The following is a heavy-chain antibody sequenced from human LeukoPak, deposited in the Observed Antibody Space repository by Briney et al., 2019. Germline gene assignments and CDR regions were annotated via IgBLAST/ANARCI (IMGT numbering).Heavy chain of an antibody. CDR2: IIPIFGTA. CDR3: ARSLERITMVRGADYLGY. CDR1: GGTFSSYA. V-gene: IGHV1-69*05. D-gene: IGHD3-10*01. Sequence: SVKVSCKASGGTFSSYAISWVRQAPGQGLEWMGGIIPIFGTANYAQKFQGRVTITTDESTSTAYMELSSLRSEDTAVYYCARSLERITMVRGADYLGYWGQGTLVTVSS. J-gene: IGHJ4*02.